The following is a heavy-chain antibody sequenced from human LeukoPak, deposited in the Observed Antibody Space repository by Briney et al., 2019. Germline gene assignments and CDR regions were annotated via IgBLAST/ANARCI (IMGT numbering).Heavy chain of an antibody. J-gene: IGHJ4*02. CDR1: GYTFTSYG. CDR3: ARGAGSKNVDY. D-gene: IGHD1-26*01. V-gene: IGHV1-18*01. CDR2: ISGNSGNT. Sequence: ASVKVSCKASGYTFTSYGISWVRQAPGQGLEWMGWISGNSGNTNYAQKLQGRVTMTTDTSTSTAYMELRSLRSEDTAVYYCARGAGSKNVDYWGQGTLVTVSS.